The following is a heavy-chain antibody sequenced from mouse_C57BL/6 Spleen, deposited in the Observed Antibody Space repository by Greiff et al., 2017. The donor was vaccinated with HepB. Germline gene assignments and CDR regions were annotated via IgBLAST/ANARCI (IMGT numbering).Heavy chain of an antibody. CDR1: GFTFSSYG. Sequence: EVKLVESGGDLVKPEGSLKLSCAASGFTFSSYGMSWVRQTPDKRLEWVATISSGGSYTYYPDSVKGRFTISRDNAKNTLYLQMSSLKSEDTAMYYCARGTASWFAYWGQGTLVTVSA. V-gene: IGHV5-6*01. J-gene: IGHJ3*01. CDR2: ISSGGSYT. CDR3: ARGTASWFAY. D-gene: IGHD3-3*01.